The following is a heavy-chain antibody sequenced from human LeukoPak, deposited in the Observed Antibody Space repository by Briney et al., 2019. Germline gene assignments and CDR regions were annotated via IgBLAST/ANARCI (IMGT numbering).Heavy chain of an antibody. J-gene: IGHJ4*02. CDR1: GFTLSSYE. V-gene: IGHV3-48*03. CDR2: ISSSGSTK. D-gene: IGHD2-2*01. CDR3: ASRDCSSTSCTLDY. Sequence: GGSLRLSCAASGFTLSSYEMNWVRQAPGKGLEWVSYISSSGSTKYYADSVKGRFTISRDNAENSLYLQMNSLRAEDTAVYYCASRDCSSTSCTLDYWGQGTLVTVSS.